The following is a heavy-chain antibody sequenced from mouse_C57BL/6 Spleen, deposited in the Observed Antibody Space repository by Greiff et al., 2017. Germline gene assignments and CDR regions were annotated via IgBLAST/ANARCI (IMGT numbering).Heavy chain of an antibody. V-gene: IGHV1-62-2*01. CDR1: GYTFTEYT. Sequence: VKLMESGAELVKPGASVKLSCKASGYTFTEYTIHWVKQRSGQGLEWIGWFYPGSGSIKYNEKFKDKATLTADKSSSTVYMELSRLTSEDSAVYFCARHEGPPPYYGRRDWYFDVWGTGTTVTVSS. CDR2: FYPGSGSI. CDR3: ARHEGPPPYYGRRDWYFDV. D-gene: IGHD1-1*01. J-gene: IGHJ1*03.